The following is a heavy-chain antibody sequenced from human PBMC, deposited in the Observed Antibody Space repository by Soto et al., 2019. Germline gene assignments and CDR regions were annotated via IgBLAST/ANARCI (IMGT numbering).Heavy chain of an antibody. CDR2: INPNSGGT. D-gene: IGHD2-2*01. CDR1: GYTFTGYY. V-gene: IGHV1-2*04. J-gene: IGHJ3*02. Sequence: ASVKVSCKASGYTFTGYYMHWVRQAPGQGLEWIGWINPNSGGTNYAQKFQGWVTMTRDTSISTAYMELSRLRSDDTAVYCCARGGIVVVPAAHRGYAFDIWGQGTMVTVSS. CDR3: ARGGIVVVPAAHRGYAFDI.